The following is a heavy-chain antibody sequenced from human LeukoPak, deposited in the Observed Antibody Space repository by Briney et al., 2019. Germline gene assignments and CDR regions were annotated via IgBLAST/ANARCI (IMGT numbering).Heavy chain of an antibody. D-gene: IGHD3-22*01. Sequence: GGSLRLSCAASGFTFSSYAMHWVRQAPGKGLEWVAVISYDGSNKYYADSVKGRFTISRDNSKNTLYLQTNSLRAEDTAVYYCARDNIGLGPSGYGSLDYWGQGTLVTVSS. CDR1: GFTFSSYA. CDR2: ISYDGSNK. J-gene: IGHJ4*02. CDR3: ARDNIGLGPSGYGSLDY. V-gene: IGHV3-30-3*01.